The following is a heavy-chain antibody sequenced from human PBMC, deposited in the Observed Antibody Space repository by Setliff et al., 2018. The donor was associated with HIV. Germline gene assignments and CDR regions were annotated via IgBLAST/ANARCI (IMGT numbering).Heavy chain of an antibody. CDR3: ARHGAYYDFLTYYYPRYYFDN. D-gene: IGHD3-9*01. CDR2: INHSGST. V-gene: IGHV4-34*01. J-gene: IGHJ4*02. CDR1: DGSFSGSFSAYY. Sequence: PSETLSLTCAVYDGSFSGSFSAYYWTWIRQPPGKGLEWIGEINHSGSTNYNPSLKSRVTILIDTSKNQFSLRLSSVTAADTAVYYCARHGAYYDFLTYYYPRYYFDNWGQGTRVTVSS.